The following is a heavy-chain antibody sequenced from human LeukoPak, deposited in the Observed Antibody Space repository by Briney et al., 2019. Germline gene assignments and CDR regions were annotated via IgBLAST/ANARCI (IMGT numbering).Heavy chain of an antibody. D-gene: IGHD5-24*01. CDR2: INPDDSDI. CDR1: GYSFTDYW. Sequence: KLGESLKISCQGSGYSFTDYWIGWVRQTPGKGLEWLGVINPDDSDIRSSPSFLGRVTMSVDKSISTAYLQWTSLETSDTGIFYCARRRGWVQSPFDYWGQGTLVTVSS. V-gene: IGHV5-51*01. J-gene: IGHJ4*02. CDR3: ARRRGWVQSPFDY.